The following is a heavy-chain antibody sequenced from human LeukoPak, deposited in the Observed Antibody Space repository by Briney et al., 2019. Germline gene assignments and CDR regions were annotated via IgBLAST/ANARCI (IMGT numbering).Heavy chain of an antibody. Sequence: PSETLSPTCAVYGGSFSGYYWSWIRQPPGKGLEWIGEINHSGSTNYNPSLKSRVTISVDTSKNQFSLKLSSVTAADTAVYYCARGEEAAAGTGIWFDPWGQGTLVTVSS. CDR3: ARGEEAAAGTGIWFDP. CDR2: INHSGST. V-gene: IGHV4-34*01. J-gene: IGHJ5*02. CDR1: GGSFSGYY. D-gene: IGHD6-13*01.